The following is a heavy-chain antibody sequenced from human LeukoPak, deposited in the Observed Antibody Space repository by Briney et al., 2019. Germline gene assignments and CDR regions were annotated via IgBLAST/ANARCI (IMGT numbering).Heavy chain of an antibody. Sequence: ETLSLTCTVSGGSISSSSYYWGWVRQAPGKGLEWVSSISSSSSYIYYADSVKGRFTISRDNAKNSLYLQMNSLRAEDTALYYCARTDYYDSSGYYYFDYWGQGTLVTVSS. CDR3: ARTDYYDSSGYYYFDY. J-gene: IGHJ4*02. CDR2: ISSSSSYI. CDR1: GGSISSSSYY. D-gene: IGHD3-22*01. V-gene: IGHV3-21*04.